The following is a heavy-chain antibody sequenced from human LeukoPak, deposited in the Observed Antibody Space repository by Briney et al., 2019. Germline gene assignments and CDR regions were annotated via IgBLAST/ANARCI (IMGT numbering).Heavy chain of an antibody. D-gene: IGHD4-17*01. V-gene: IGHV5-51*01. Sequence: GESLKISCKGSGYSFRIYWIAWVRQMPGKGLEWMGTIYPGDSDTRYSPSFPGQVTISADESISTAYLQWSSLKASDTAIYYCARSGNYGEYVLWGQGTLVTVSS. J-gene: IGHJ4*02. CDR2: IYPGDSDT. CDR3: ARSGNYGEYVL. CDR1: GYSFRIYW.